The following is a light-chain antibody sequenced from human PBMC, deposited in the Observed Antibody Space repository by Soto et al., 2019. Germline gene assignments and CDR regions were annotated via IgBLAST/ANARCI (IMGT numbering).Light chain of an antibody. Sequence: DVQMTQSPSTLSASVGDRVTVTCRASQSVSRWVAWYQQKVGKAPKLLIFDASSLESGVPSRFSGSGSGKEFTLTISSLHPDDAATYYRQQSHNFAPPTFGEGTKVEIK. CDR1: QSVSRW. CDR3: QQSHNFAPPT. V-gene: IGKV1-5*01. CDR2: DAS. J-gene: IGKJ4*01.